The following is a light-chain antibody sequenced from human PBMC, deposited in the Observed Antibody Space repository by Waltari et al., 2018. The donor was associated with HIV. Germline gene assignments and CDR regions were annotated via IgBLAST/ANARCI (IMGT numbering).Light chain of an antibody. J-gene: IGLJ1*01. Sequence: QSALTQPASVSGSTGQSITISCTGTSSNVVSDALLSWYQQHPGEAPKLIIYEVTKRPSGVSNRFSGSKSGNTASLTISGLQAEDEADYYCCSCPRSGIRYVFGTGTKVTVL. CDR3: CSCPRSGIRYV. V-gene: IGLV2-23*02. CDR2: EVT. CDR1: SSNVVSDAL.